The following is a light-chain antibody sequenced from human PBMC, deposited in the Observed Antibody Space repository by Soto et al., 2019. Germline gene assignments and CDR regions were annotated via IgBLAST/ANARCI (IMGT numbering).Light chain of an antibody. Sequence: QSALTQPRSVSGSPGQSVTISCTGTSSDVGGYDYVSWYQQHPGKAPKLMIFYVNKRPSGVPDRFSGSKSGNTAFLTISGLQAEDESDYSCFSYAGSRVFGGGTKVTVL. J-gene: IGLJ3*02. CDR3: FSYAGSRV. CDR2: YVN. CDR1: SSDVGGYDY. V-gene: IGLV2-11*01.